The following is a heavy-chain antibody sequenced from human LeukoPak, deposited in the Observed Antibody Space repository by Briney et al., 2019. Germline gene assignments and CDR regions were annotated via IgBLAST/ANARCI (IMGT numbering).Heavy chain of an antibody. V-gene: IGHV3-9*01. J-gene: IGHJ4*02. CDR3: AKDQYPYSSGWFGY. CDR1: GFTFDDYA. D-gene: IGHD6-19*01. Sequence: GGSLRLSCAASGFTFDDYAMHWVRQAPGKGLEWVSGISWNSGSIGYADSVKGRFTISRDNAKNSLYLQMNSLRAEDTALYYCAKDQYPYSSGWFGYWGQGTLVTVSS. CDR2: ISWNSGSI.